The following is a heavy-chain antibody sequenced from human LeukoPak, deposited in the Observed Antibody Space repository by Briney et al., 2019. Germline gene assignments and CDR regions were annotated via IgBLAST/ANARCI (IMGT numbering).Heavy chain of an antibody. CDR2: ISGSGGST. J-gene: IGHJ4*02. V-gene: IGHV3-23*01. Sequence: PGGTLRLSCAASGFTFSSYGMSWVRQAPGKGLEWVSAISGSGGSTYYADSVKGRFTISRDNSKNTLYLQMNSLRAEDTAVYYCAKDRAVEWLRLYYFDYWGQGTLVTVSS. D-gene: IGHD5-12*01. CDR3: AKDRAVEWLRLYYFDY. CDR1: GFTFSSYG.